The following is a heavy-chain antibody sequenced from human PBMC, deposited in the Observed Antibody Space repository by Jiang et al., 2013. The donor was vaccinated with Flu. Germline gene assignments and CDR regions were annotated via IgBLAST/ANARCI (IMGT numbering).Heavy chain of an antibody. V-gene: IGHV1-69*01. J-gene: IGHJ6*03. CDR3: ARGRFSHYYYMHL. CDR2: IIPIFSTA. Sequence: KAFGDTFISYAFSWVRQAPGQGPEWLGGIIPIFSTATYAQKFQGRVSITADEGTSTVYMELSSLRSEDTAVYYCARGRFSHYYYMHLWGKGTSVTVSS. D-gene: IGHD1-26*01. CDR1: GDTFISYA.